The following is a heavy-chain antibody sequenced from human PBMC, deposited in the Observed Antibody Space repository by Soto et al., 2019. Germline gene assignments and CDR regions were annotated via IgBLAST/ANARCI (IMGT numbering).Heavy chain of an antibody. CDR3: ARGMVFGVVPLDY. J-gene: IGHJ4*02. V-gene: IGHV4-34*01. CDR2: INHSGIT. CDR1: GASLIQHY. Sequence: AVIGASLIQHYCSWLRLPPGKAFEWIGEINHSGITNYIPALKSRVTISVDTFKKQFSPKLSSVTAADTAVYYCARGMVFGVVPLDYWGQGSLVNVSS. D-gene: IGHD3-3*01.